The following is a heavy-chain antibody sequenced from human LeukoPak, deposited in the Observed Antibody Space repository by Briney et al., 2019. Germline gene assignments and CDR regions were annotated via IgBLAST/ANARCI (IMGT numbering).Heavy chain of an antibody. CDR1: EFTFSSYP. Sequence: GGSLRLSCVGSEFTFSSYPMTWVRQAPGKGLEWVSAISVSGDDTYYADSVKGRFTISRDNSKNTLYLQMNSLRAGDTAVYYCAKYKVAVPGAFDHWGQGALVTVSS. CDR2: ISVSGDDT. V-gene: IGHV3-23*01. CDR3: AKYKVAVPGAFDH. D-gene: IGHD1-1*01. J-gene: IGHJ5*02.